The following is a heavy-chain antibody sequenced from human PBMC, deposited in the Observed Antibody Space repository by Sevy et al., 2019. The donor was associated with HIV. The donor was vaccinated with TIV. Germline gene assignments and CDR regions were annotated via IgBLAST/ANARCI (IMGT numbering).Heavy chain of an antibody. V-gene: IGHV3-30*04. CDR3: ARLVSCGGDCYYLDS. J-gene: IGHJ4*02. Sequence: GGSLRLSCAASGFTFSNYDMHWVRQAPGKGLDWVAVISHDERYKNYAESVKVRFTISRDNFKNTLFLQMDSLRPEEKAVYFCARLVSCGGDCYYLDSWGQGALVTVSS. CDR2: ISHDERYK. CDR1: GFTFSNYD. D-gene: IGHD2-21*02.